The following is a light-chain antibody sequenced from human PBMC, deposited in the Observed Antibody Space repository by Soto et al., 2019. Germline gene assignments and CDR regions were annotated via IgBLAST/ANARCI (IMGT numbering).Light chain of an antibody. CDR1: SSDVGGYNY. CDR3: FSHRGGDSHV. Sequence: QSVLTQPASVPGSPGQSITISCTGTSSDVGGYNYVSWYQQYPGKAPKLMIYGVTNRPSGVSNRFSGSKPGNTASLIISGLQAEDEAYYYCFSHRGGDSHVFGTGTKVTVL. CDR2: GVT. J-gene: IGLJ1*01. V-gene: IGLV2-14*01.